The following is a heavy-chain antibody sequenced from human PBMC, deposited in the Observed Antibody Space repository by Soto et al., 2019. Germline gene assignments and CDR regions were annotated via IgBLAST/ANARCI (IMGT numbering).Heavy chain of an antibody. Sequence: EVQLVESGGGLVQPGGSLRLSCAASGFTFSSYWMSWVRQAPGKGLEWVANIKQDGSEKYYVDSVKGRFTISRDNAKNSLYLQMNSLRAEDTAVYYCARVWTEWELRRNYYYSYGMDVWGQGTTVTVSS. CDR1: GFTFSSYW. V-gene: IGHV3-7*01. CDR3: ARVWTEWELRRNYYYSYGMDV. D-gene: IGHD1-26*01. J-gene: IGHJ6*02. CDR2: IKQDGSEK.